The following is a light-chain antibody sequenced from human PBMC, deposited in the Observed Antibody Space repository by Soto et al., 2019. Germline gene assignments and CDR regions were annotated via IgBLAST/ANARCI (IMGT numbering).Light chain of an antibody. CDR1: QSVSSSY. V-gene: IGKV3-20*01. CDR3: QQYGSSPPIT. CDR2: GAS. J-gene: IGKJ5*01. Sequence: ENVLTQSPGTLSLSPRGRATPSPRARQSVSSSYLAWYQQKPGQAPRLLIYGASSRATGIPDRFSGSGSGTDFTLTISRLEPEDFAVYYCQQYGSSPPITFGQGTRLEIK.